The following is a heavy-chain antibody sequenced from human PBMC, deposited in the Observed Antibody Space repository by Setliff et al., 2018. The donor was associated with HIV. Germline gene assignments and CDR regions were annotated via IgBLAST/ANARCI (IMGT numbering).Heavy chain of an antibody. CDR3: ARGGSGPSSYQYPLDV. J-gene: IGHJ6*02. CDR2: TRDKANSYTT. Sequence: PGGSLRLSCAASGFTFSNAWMSWVRQAPGKGLEWVGRTRDKANSYTTEYAASVKGRFTISRDDSKNSVYLQMSSLKREDTAVYYCARGGSGPSSYQYPLDVWGQGTTVTVSS. CDR1: GFTFSNAW. D-gene: IGHD1-26*01. V-gene: IGHV3-72*01.